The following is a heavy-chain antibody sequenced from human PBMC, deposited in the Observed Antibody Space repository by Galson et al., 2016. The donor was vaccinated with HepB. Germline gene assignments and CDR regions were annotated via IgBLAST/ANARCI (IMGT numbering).Heavy chain of an antibody. D-gene: IGHD1-7*01. J-gene: IGHJ3*02. CDR3: AVDLGIIGTTRGAFEI. V-gene: IGHV4-61*02. CDR2: IYTSGST. Sequence: TLSLTCTVSGGSISSGISYWSWIRQPAGKGLEWLGRIYTSGSTFYNTSLKRRVTMSIYTSKNQFSLKLSAVTAADTAVYYCAVDLGIIGTTRGAFEIWGQGTMVAVSS. CDR1: GGSISSGISY.